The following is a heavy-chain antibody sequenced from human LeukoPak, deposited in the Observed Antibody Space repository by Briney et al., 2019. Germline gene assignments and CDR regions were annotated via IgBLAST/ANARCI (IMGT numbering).Heavy chain of an antibody. CDR1: GFTFSSYA. D-gene: IGHD3-22*01. CDR3: AKDLSYYYDSSGYIDY. V-gene: IGHV3-23*01. Sequence: GGSLRLSCVASGFTFSSYAMTWVRQAPGKGLEWVSVISGSGGSTYYADSVKGRFTISRDNSKNTLYLQMNSLRAEDTAVYYCAKDLSYYYDSSGYIDYWGQGTLVTVSS. CDR2: ISGSGGST. J-gene: IGHJ4*02.